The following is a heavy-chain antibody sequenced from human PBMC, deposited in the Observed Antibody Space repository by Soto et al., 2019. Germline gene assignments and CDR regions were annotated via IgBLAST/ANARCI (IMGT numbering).Heavy chain of an antibody. CDR2: IYPGDSDA. D-gene: IGHD3-10*01. J-gene: IGHJ4*02. V-gene: IGHV5-51*01. CDR1: GYTFSKYW. Sequence: PGESLKISCKGSGYTFSKYWIGGVGQAPGKGLEWMGMIYPGDSDARYSPSFEGQVTFSVDKSINTAYLQWNSLKASDTAMYYCARQGGEYNTMSDYWGQGTLVTVSS. CDR3: ARQGGEYNTMSDY.